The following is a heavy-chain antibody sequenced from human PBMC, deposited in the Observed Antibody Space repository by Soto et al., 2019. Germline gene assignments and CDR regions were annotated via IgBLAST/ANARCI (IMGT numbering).Heavy chain of an antibody. V-gene: IGHV4-31*03. Sequence: SETLSLTCTVSGGSISGGCYYWSCLRPDPGTGLEGIGYIYYSGSTYYNPSIKSRVTISLDTYKNQLSLCLSSVTAAATGVYYCATGNAWVVLLVYWGQGTLFTVSS. CDR1: GGSISGGCYY. CDR2: IYYSGST. J-gene: IGHJ4*02. D-gene: IGHD2-15*01. CDR3: ATGNAWVVLLVY.